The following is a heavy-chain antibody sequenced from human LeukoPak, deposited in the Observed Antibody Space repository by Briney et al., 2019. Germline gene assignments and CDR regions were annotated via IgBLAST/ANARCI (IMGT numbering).Heavy chain of an antibody. CDR3: GKDLAYSSTYYVGYFQY. D-gene: IGHD6-13*01. J-gene: IGHJ4*02. Sequence: GGSLRLSCAASGFTFSSYAMSWVRQAPGKGLEWVSAISGSGGSTYYADSVKGRFTISRDNSKNTIYLQMNSLRAEDTAVYYCGKDLAYSSTYYVGYFQYGGRGTRVPV. CDR1: GFTFSSYA. CDR2: ISGSGGST. V-gene: IGHV3-23*01.